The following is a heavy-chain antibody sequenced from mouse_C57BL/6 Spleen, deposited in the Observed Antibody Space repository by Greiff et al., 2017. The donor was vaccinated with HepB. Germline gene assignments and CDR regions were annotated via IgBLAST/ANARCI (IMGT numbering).Heavy chain of an antibody. CDR1: GYTFTSYW. D-gene: IGHD2-4*01. Sequence: QVQLQQPGAELVKPGASVKLSCKASGYTFTSYWMHWVKQRPGQGLEWIGMIHPNSGSTNYNEKFKSKATLTVDKSSSTAYMQLSSLTSEDSAVYYCAREGAYDYEEGAMDYWGQGTSVTVSS. CDR3: AREGAYDYEEGAMDY. CDR2: IHPNSGST. V-gene: IGHV1-64*01. J-gene: IGHJ4*01.